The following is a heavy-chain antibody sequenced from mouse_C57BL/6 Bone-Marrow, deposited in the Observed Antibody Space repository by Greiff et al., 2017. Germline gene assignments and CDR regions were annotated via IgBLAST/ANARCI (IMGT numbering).Heavy chain of an antibody. D-gene: IGHD1-1*01. CDR3: ARYTAVGYFDV. Sequence: QVQLQQSGPELVKPGASVKISCKASGYSFTSYYIHWVKQRPGQGLEWIGWIYPGSGNTKYNEKFKGKATRTADTSSSTAYKQHSSLTSEDSAVYYCARYTAVGYFDVWGTGTTVTVSS. J-gene: IGHJ1*03. V-gene: IGHV1-66*01. CDR1: GYSFTSYY. CDR2: IYPGSGNT.